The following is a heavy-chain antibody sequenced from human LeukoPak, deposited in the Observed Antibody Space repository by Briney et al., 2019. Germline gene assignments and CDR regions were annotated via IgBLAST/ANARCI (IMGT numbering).Heavy chain of an antibody. CDR2: ISYDGSNK. Sequence: GGSLRLSCAASGFTFSSYGMHWVRQAPGKGLEWVAVISYDGSNKYYADSVKGRFTISRDNSKNTLYLQMNSLRAEDTAVYYCAKVVVPAAILNWFDPWGQGTLVTASS. CDR1: GFTFSSYG. CDR3: AKVVVPAAILNWFDP. D-gene: IGHD2-2*02. J-gene: IGHJ5*02. V-gene: IGHV3-30*18.